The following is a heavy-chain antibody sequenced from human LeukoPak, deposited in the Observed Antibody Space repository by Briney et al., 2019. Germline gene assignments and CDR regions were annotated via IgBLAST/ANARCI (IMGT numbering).Heavy chain of an antibody. CDR3: AKDYAGSYRGDGFDV. V-gene: IGHV3-23*01. CDR2: ISGSDGTT. D-gene: IGHD1-26*01. J-gene: IGHJ3*01. Sequence: PGGSLRLSCAASGFTFSSYGMHWVRQAPGKGLEWVSAISGSDGTTFYADSVKGRFTISRDTSKNTLYLQMNSLRAEDTAVYYCAKDYAGSYRGDGFDVWGQGTMVIVSS. CDR1: GFTFSSYG.